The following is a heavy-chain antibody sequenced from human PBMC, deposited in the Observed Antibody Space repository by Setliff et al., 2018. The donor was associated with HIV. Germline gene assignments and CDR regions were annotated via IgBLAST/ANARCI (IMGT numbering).Heavy chain of an antibody. J-gene: IGHJ4*02. Sequence: PSETLSLTCTVSGVSTSSTSHYWGWIRQPPGKGLEWIGYIYYSGSTFYNPSLKSRAAISIDTSKNQFFLKLKSVTVADTAVYYCAREPDKIAAADSWGQGTLVTVSS. V-gene: IGHV4-39*07. CDR1: GVSTSSTSHY. D-gene: IGHD6-13*01. CDR3: AREPDKIAAADS. CDR2: IYYSGST.